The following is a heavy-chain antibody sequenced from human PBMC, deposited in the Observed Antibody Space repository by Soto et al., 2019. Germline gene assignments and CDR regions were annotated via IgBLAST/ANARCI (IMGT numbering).Heavy chain of an antibody. D-gene: IGHD7-27*01. CDR3: APTNWQPDHIAGLEL. CDR2: ISAYNGDT. V-gene: IGHV1-18*04. Sequence: GASVXGCLKTSGYTFTIHGSSCFLVAAGRGLDWMWWISAYNGDTKYAQRVQDRVSMTTDTSTATAYIELRSLRFDDTAIYFCAPTNWQPDHIAGLELWGPGTPVKVYS. J-gene: IGHJ4*02. CDR1: GYTFTIHG.